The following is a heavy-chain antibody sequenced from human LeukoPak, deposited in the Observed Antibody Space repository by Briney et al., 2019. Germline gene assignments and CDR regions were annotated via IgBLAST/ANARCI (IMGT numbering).Heavy chain of an antibody. Sequence: SAKVSCKASGGTLSSYAISWVRQAAGRGVAWMGRIIPILGIANYAQKFQGRVTITADKSTSTAYMELSSLRSEDTAVYYCAREAGYTGFDPWGQGTLVTVSS. CDR1: GGTLSSYA. CDR2: IIPILGIA. V-gene: IGHV1-69*04. J-gene: IGHJ5*02. D-gene: IGHD5-18*01. CDR3: AREAGYTGFDP.